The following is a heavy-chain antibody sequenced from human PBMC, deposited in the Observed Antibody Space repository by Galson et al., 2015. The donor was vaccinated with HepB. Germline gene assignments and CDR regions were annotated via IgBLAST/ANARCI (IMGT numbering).Heavy chain of an antibody. D-gene: IGHD1-14*01. CDR1: GGSISSYY. Sequence: SSTLSLTCTVSGGSISSYYWSWIRQPPGKGLEWIGYIYYSGSTNYSPSLKSRVTISVDTSKNQFSLKLSSVTAADTAVYYCARAGTVLDYWGQGTLVTVSS. V-gene: IGHV4-59*01. J-gene: IGHJ4*02. CDR2: IYYSGST. CDR3: ARAGTVLDY.